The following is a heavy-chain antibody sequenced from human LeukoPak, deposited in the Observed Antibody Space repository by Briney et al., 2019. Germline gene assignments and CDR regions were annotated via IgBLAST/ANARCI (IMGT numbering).Heavy chain of an antibody. Sequence: GGSLTLSCAASGFTFSSYEMNWVRQAPGKELEWVSYISSSGSTIYYADSVKGRSTISRDNAKNSLYLQMNSLRAEDTAVYYCARLLWELHDSYYFDYWGQGTLVTVSS. J-gene: IGHJ4*02. D-gene: IGHD1-26*01. CDR1: GFTFSSYE. V-gene: IGHV3-48*03. CDR2: ISSSGSTI. CDR3: ARLLWELHDSYYFDY.